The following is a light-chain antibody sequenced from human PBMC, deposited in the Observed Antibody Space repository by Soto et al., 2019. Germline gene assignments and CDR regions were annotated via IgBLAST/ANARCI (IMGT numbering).Light chain of an antibody. CDR2: KAS. CDR1: QSISSW. Sequence: DIQMTQSPSTLSASVGDRVTITCRASQSISSWLAWYQQKPGKAPKLLIYKASSLESGVPSRFSGSASGTEFTLTISSLQPGDFATYYCQQYDSYSPLTFGVGTNVEIK. CDR3: QQYDSYSPLT. V-gene: IGKV1-5*03. J-gene: IGKJ4*01.